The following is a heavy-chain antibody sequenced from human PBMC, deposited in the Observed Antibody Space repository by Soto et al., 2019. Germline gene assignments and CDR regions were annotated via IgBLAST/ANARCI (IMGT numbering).Heavy chain of an antibody. J-gene: IGHJ4*02. Sequence: PVGSLRLSCAASGFTFSSFSMNWVRQTPGRGLEWVASIGSSGSFIYYADSLKGRFTISRDNAKNSLYLQMNSLRAEDTAVYYCARLYDSSGFYFFDYWGQGTPVTVSS. CDR2: IGSSGSFI. V-gene: IGHV3-21*04. CDR3: ARLYDSSGFYFFDY. CDR1: GFTFSSFS. D-gene: IGHD3-22*01.